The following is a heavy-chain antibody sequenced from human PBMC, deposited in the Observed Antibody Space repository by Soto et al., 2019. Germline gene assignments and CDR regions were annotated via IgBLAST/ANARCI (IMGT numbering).Heavy chain of an antibody. D-gene: IGHD2-2*01. V-gene: IGHV4-34*01. J-gene: IGHJ6*02. CDR3: AREACSTTSCYHD. CDR2: INHYGST. CDR1: CGSFSGYY. Sequence: SETLSLTCAVYCGSFSGYYWSWIRQPPGRGLEWIGEINHYGSTNQNPSLKSRVTLSIDTSKNQFSLKLSSVTAADAAVYYCAREACSTTSCYHDWGQGTTVTVSS.